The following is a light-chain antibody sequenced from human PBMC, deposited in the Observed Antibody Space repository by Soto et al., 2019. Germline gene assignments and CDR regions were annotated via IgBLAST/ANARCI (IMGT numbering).Light chain of an antibody. CDR2: PAS. Sequence: DIQMTQSPSSLSAYVGDRVTITCRASQGINNYLAWYQQKPGKVPNLLIYPASNLQSGFPSRFSGSQSGTDFTLTISSLQPEYVATYYCQKYDSAPDTGGHGTKVQIK. CDR1: QGINNY. J-gene: IGKJ2*01. CDR3: QKYDSAPDT. V-gene: IGKV1-27*01.